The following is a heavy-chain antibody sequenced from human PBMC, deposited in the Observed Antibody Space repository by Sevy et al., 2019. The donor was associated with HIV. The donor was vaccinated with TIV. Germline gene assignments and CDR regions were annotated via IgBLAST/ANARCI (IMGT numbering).Heavy chain of an antibody. CDR2: GNSDGSST. J-gene: IGHJ4*02. Sequence: GGSLRLSCAASGFTFSSYWMHWVRQAPGKGLVWVSRGNSDGSSTSYADSVKGRFTISRDNAKNTLYLQMNSLRAEDTAVYYCARGAAAGTFDYWGQGTLVTVSS. D-gene: IGHD6-13*01. V-gene: IGHV3-74*01. CDR3: ARGAAAGTFDY. CDR1: GFTFSSYW.